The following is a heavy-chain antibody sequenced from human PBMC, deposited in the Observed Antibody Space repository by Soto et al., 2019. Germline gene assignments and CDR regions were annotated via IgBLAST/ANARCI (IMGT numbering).Heavy chain of an antibody. Sequence: PGGSLRLSCVASGFTFSSYSMNWVRQAPGKGLEWVSYISSSSSSRYYADSVKGRFTISRDNSKNTLYLQMNSLRAEDTAVYYCGGTRIAARMENAYWGQGTLVTVSS. CDR1: GFTFSSYS. V-gene: IGHV3-48*01. CDR2: ISSSSSSR. D-gene: IGHD6-6*01. CDR3: GGTRIAARMENAY. J-gene: IGHJ4*02.